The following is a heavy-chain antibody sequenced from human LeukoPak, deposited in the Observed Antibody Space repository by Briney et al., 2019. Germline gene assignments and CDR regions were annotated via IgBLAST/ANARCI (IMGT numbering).Heavy chain of an antibody. Sequence: PGGSLRLSCAASGFSVSNTYMSWVRQAPGKGLEWVSVIYTGGNTYYADSVKGRFTISRHNSNNTLYLQMNSLRVEDTAVYYCARGHYGDYSFDYWGQGTLVTVSS. CDR3: ARGHYGDYSFDY. D-gene: IGHD4-17*01. J-gene: IGHJ4*02. CDR2: IYTGGNT. CDR1: GFSVSNTY. V-gene: IGHV3-53*04.